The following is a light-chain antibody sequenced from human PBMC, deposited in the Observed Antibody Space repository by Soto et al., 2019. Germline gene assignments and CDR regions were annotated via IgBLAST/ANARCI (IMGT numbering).Light chain of an antibody. CDR1: QSVLFSSNNNNY. J-gene: IGKJ4*01. V-gene: IGKV4-1*01. CDR2: WAS. Sequence: DIVMTQSPDSLAVSLGERATINCKSSQSVLFSSNNNNYLAWYQQKPGQPPKLLIYWASTRESGVPDRFSGAGSGTDFSVTISTLQAEDVGIYYCQQYYSPPLTFGGGTKVEV. CDR3: QQYYSPPLT.